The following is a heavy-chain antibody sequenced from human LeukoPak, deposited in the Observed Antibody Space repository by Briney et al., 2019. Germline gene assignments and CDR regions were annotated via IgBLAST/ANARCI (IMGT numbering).Heavy chain of an antibody. V-gene: IGHV1-18*01. D-gene: IGHD3-9*01. J-gene: IGHJ4*02. CDR1: GYAFTNYG. CDR3: ARDMFHGILTELDY. Sequence: ASVKVSCKASGYAFTNYGLSWVRQAPGHGLEWMGWISGDSGDTKYAQKFQDRVSMTTDTITSTGYMELRSLTSDDTAVYYCARDMFHGILTELDYWGQGSQVTVSS. CDR2: ISGDSGDT.